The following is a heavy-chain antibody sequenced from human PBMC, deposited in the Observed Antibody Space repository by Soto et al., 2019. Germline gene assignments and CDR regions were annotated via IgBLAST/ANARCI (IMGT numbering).Heavy chain of an antibody. J-gene: IGHJ6*02. CDR3: ARAGPPEECLSPPGMDV. Sequence: PSETLSLTCTVSGGSISSGDYYWSWIRQPPGKGLEWIGYIYYSGSTYYNPSLKSRVTISVDTSKNQFSLKLSSVTAADTAVYYCARAGPPEECLSPPGMDVWGQGTTVTVSS. CDR2: IYYSGST. CDR1: GGSISSGDYY. D-gene: IGHD3-3*01. V-gene: IGHV4-30-4*01.